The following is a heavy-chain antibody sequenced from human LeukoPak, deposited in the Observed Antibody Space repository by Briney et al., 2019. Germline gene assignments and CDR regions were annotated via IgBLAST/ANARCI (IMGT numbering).Heavy chain of an antibody. J-gene: IGHJ3*02. D-gene: IGHD1-7*01. CDR1: GFPFSYYN. CDR3: ARDGELHSAFDI. Sequence: GSLSLSCAASGFPFSYYNMNWVRQAPGKGLEWVSSISTSSSYIYYADSVKGRFTISRDNAKNSLYLQMNSLRAEDTAVYYCARDGELHSAFDIWGQGTMVTVSS. CDR2: ISTSSSYI. V-gene: IGHV3-21*01.